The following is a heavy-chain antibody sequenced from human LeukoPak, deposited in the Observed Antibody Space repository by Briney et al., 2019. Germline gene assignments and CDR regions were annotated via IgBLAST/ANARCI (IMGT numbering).Heavy chain of an antibody. D-gene: IGHD3-10*01. V-gene: IGHV4-34*01. CDR2: INHSRST. CDR3: ARQTYYYGSGSYYKPPPSAFDI. CDR1: GGSFSGYY. J-gene: IGHJ3*02. Sequence: PSETLSLTCAVYGGSFSGYYWSWIRQPPGKGLEWIRQINHSRSTNYNPSLKSRVTISVDMSKNHFSLKLSSVTAADTAVYYCARQTYYYGSGSYYKPPPSAFDIWGQGTMVTVSS.